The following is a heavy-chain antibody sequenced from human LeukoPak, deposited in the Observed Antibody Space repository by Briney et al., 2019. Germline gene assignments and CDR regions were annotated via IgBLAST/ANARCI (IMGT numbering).Heavy chain of an antibody. Sequence: GGSLRLSCAASGFTFSSHSMSWVRQAPGKGLEWVANINQDGSDKYYVDSVKGRFTISRDNAKNTLYLQMNSLRAEDTAVYYCARDPGAYFDYWGQGTLVTVSS. CDR1: GFTFSSHS. J-gene: IGHJ4*02. V-gene: IGHV3-7*01. CDR2: INQDGSDK. D-gene: IGHD3-16*01. CDR3: ARDPGAYFDY.